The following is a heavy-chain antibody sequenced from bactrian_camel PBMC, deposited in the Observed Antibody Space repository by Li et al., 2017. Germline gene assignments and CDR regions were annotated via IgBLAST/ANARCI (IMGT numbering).Heavy chain of an antibody. V-gene: IGHV3S31*01. CDR2: INSGGGST. CDR1: GFTFSSTA. CDR3: AADLPPCPYGLGY. D-gene: IGHD5*01. J-gene: IGHJ4*01. Sequence: VQLVESGGGLVRPGGSLRLSCAASGFTFSSTAMSWVRQAPGKGLEWVSGINSGGGSTYYADSVKGRFTISRDDAKNTLYLQMNSLKPEDTAMYYCAADLPPCPYGLGYWGQGTQVTVS.